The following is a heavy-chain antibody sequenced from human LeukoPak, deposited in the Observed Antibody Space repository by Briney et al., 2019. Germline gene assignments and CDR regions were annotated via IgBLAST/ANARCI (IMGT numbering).Heavy chain of an antibody. CDR2: ISYDGSNK. Sequence: PGGSLRLSCAASGFTFSSYAMHWVRQAPGKGLEWVAVISYDGSNKYYADSVKGRFTISRHNSKNTLYLQMNSLRAEDTAVYYCARDYAFDIWGQGTMVTVSS. V-gene: IGHV3-30*01. CDR1: GFTFSSYA. J-gene: IGHJ3*02. CDR3: ARDYAFDI.